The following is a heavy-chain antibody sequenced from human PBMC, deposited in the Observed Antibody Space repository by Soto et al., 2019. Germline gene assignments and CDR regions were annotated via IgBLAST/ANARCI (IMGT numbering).Heavy chain of an antibody. Sequence: QITLKESGPMLVKPTQTLTLTCTFSGFSLSTSGVGVGWIRQPPGKALEWLALIYWDDDKRYSPSLQSRLTITKGTSKNQVVLTMTNMDPVDTATYYCARMAKRITMVRGVIYFFDYWGQGTLVTVSS. CDR3: ARMAKRITMVRGVIYFFDY. CDR1: GFSLSTSGVG. D-gene: IGHD3-10*01. V-gene: IGHV2-5*02. CDR2: IYWDDDK. J-gene: IGHJ4*02.